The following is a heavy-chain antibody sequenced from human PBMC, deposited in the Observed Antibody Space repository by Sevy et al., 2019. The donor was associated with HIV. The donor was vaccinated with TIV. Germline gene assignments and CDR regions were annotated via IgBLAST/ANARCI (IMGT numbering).Heavy chain of an antibody. J-gene: IGHJ4*02. D-gene: IGHD3-9*01. CDR2: IRSKTYGGTT. V-gene: IGHV3-49*04. Sequence: GGSLRLSCTGSGFTFGNYAVSWVRQAPGKGLEWVGFIRSKTYGGTTEYSAPVEGRFTDSRDDSKSIAYLQMNSLKTDDTAVYYCTRDRLRYFDSWGQGTLVTVSS. CDR3: TRDRLRYFDS. CDR1: GFTFGNYA.